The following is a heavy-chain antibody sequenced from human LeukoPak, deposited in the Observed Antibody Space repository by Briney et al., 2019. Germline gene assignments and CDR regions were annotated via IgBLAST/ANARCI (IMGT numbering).Heavy chain of an antibody. CDR2: IRTQPYGGST. Sequence: GGSLRLSCTVSGFTFADYAMSWVRQAPGKGPEWVGFIRTQPYGGSTQYAASVKGRFTISRDDSKSIAYLQMNALKTEDTAIYYCSKGVSPHAPFDAFDVWGLGTLVTVSS. CDR3: SKGVSPHAPFDAFDV. CDR1: GFTFADYA. D-gene: IGHD3-10*01. J-gene: IGHJ3*01. V-gene: IGHV3-49*04.